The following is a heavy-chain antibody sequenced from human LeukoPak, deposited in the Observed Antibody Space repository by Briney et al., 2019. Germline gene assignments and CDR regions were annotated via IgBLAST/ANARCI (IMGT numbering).Heavy chain of an antibody. CDR1: GGSFSGYY. V-gene: IGHV4-34*01. Sequence: SETLSLTCAVYGGSFSGYYWSWIRQPPGKGLEWIGEINHSGSTNYNPSLKSRVTISVDTSKNQFSLKLSSVTAADTAVYYCARGVRVLWFGELYNWFDPWGQGTLVTVS. D-gene: IGHD3-10*01. CDR2: INHSGST. CDR3: ARGVRVLWFGELYNWFDP. J-gene: IGHJ5*02.